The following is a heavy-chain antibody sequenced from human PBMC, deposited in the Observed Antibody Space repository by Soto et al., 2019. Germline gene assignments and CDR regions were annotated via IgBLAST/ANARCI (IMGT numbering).Heavy chain of an antibody. CDR2: ISHSGGT. Sequence: PSETLSLTCAVPGGSISSSDWWTWVRQPPGKGLEWIGEISHSGGTNYNPSLKSRVTMSVDKSKNHFSLKLSSVTAADTAVYYCATWGIAVAGTRSDYWGPGTLVTVSS. CDR3: ATWGIAVAGTRSDY. CDR1: GGSISSSDW. V-gene: IGHV4-4*02. J-gene: IGHJ4*02. D-gene: IGHD6-19*01.